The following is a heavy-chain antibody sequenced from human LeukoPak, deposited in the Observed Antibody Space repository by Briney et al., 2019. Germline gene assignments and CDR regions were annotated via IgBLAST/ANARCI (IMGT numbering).Heavy chain of an antibody. Sequence: SETLSLTCTVSGGSISSSSYYWGWIRQPPGKGLERIGSIYYSGSTYYNPSLKSRDTISVDTSKNQFSLKLSSVTAADTAVYYCARLGSSSWFDYWGQGTLVTVSS. D-gene: IGHD6-13*01. CDR2: IYYSGST. J-gene: IGHJ4*02. CDR3: ARLGSSSWFDY. CDR1: GGSISSSSYY. V-gene: IGHV4-39*01.